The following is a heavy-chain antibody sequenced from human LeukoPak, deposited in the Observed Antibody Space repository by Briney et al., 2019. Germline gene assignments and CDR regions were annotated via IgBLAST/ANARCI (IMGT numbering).Heavy chain of an antibody. Sequence: SETLSLTCTVSGYSISSGYYWGWIRQPPGKGLEWIGYIYYSGSTNYNPSLKSRVTISVDMSKNQFSLKLNSVTAADTAVYYCAREGIEGDGYAFDYWGQGTLVTVSS. CDR3: AREGIEGDGYAFDY. D-gene: IGHD3-16*01. CDR2: IYYSGST. V-gene: IGHV4-38-2*02. J-gene: IGHJ4*02. CDR1: GYSISSGYY.